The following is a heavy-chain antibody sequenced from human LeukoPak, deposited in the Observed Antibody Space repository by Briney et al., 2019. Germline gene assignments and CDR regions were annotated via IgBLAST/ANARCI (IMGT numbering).Heavy chain of an antibody. J-gene: IGHJ3*02. CDR1: GFTFSSYA. Sequence: PGGSLRLSCAASGFTFSSYAMSWVRQAPGKGLEWVSAISGSGGSTYYADSVKGRITISRDNSKNMLYLQMISLRAEDTALYYCIRGDYGDYGNDAFDIWGQGTMVTVS. D-gene: IGHD4-17*01. CDR3: IRGDYGDYGNDAFDI. CDR2: ISGSGGST. V-gene: IGHV3-23*01.